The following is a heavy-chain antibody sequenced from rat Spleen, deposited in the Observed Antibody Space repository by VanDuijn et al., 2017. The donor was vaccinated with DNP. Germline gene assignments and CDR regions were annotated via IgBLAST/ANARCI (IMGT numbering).Heavy chain of an antibody. CDR1: GFTFSAYY. V-gene: IGHV5-22*01. D-gene: IGHD4-3*01. CDR3: ARWNSGHFDY. Sequence: EVQLVESGGGLVQPGRSLKLSCAASGFTFSAYYMAWVRQAPAKGLEWVAYIGSPAYAPYYTDSVKGRFAISRDNAKNTLYLQMNSLRSEDMATYYCARWNSGHFDYWCQGVMVPVSS. J-gene: IGHJ2*01. CDR2: IGSPAYAP.